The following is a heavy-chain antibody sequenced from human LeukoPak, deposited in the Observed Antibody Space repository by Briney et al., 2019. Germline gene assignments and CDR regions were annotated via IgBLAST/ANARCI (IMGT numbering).Heavy chain of an antibody. CDR3: TTDSPLWIGDFWSGYHLVDY. V-gene: IGHV3-15*01. Sequence: GGSLRLSCAASGFTFSNAWMSWVRQAPGKGLEWVGRIKSKTDGGTTDYAAPVKGRFTISRDDSKNTLYLQMNSLKTEDTAVYYCTTDSPLWIGDFWSGYHLVDYWGQGTLVTVSS. CDR2: IKSKTDGGTT. J-gene: IGHJ4*02. CDR1: GFTFSNAW. D-gene: IGHD3-3*01.